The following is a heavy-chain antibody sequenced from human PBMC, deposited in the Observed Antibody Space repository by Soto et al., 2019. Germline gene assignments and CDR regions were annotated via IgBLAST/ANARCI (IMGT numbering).Heavy chain of an antibody. J-gene: IGHJ4*02. Sequence: QVQLVQSGAEVRQPASSVRVSCKTSGVTFSSYAISWVRQAPGQGLGWMGGIIPIVDTSTYAQKFQGRVTITAAESTSTVYMELSRLRSDDTAVYYCVRVVAIPGYPDNWGQGTLVTVSS. CDR3: VRVVAIPGYPDN. D-gene: IGHD5-12*01. CDR2: IIPIVDTS. V-gene: IGHV1-69*12. CDR1: GVTFSSYA.